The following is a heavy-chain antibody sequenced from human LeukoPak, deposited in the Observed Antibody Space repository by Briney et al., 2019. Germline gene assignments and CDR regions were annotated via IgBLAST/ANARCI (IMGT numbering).Heavy chain of an antibody. CDR3: ATLRYRTPLRLGELSPSLDY. CDR1: GGTFSSYA. Sequence: SVKVSCKASGGTFSSYAISWVRQAPGQGLEWMGGIIPIFGTANYAQKFQGRVTITADESTSTAYMELSSLRSEDTAVYYCATLRYRTPLRLGELSPSLDYWGQGTLVTVSS. V-gene: IGHV1-69*13. D-gene: IGHD3-16*02. J-gene: IGHJ4*02. CDR2: IIPIFGTA.